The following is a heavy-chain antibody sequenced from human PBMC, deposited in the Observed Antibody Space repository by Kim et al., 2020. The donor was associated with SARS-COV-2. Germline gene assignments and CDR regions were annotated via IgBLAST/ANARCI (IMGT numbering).Heavy chain of an antibody. CDR1: GLTFNNYA. J-gene: IGHJ6*03. Sequence: GGSLRLSCVASGLTFNNYAMTWVRQAPGKGLEWVSRISGSGSRTYYADSVKGRFTISRDNTKNTLFLQMNSLRGEDTDVYYCAKTGSVIMGGDYNYMDVWGKGTTVTVSS. D-gene: IGHD3-10*01. CDR3: AKTGSVIMGGDYNYMDV. V-gene: IGHV3-23*01. CDR2: ISGSGSRT.